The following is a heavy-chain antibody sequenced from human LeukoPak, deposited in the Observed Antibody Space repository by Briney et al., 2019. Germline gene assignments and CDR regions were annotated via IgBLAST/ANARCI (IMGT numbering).Heavy chain of an antibody. Sequence: SETLSLTCTISGGSISSYYWSWIRQPPGKGLEWIGYIYYSGSTNYNPSLKSRVTISVDTSKNQFSLKLSSVTAADTAVYYCAREIVGATMYYFDYWGQGTLVTVSS. CDR3: AREIVGATMYYFDY. D-gene: IGHD1-26*01. V-gene: IGHV4-59*01. CDR1: GGSISSYY. J-gene: IGHJ4*02. CDR2: IYYSGST.